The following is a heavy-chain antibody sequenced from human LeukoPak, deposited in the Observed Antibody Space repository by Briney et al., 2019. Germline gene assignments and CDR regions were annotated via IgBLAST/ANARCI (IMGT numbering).Heavy chain of an antibody. V-gene: IGHV3-21*01. CDR3: ARDQDYGDYESFDL. D-gene: IGHD4-17*01. J-gene: IGHJ2*01. CDR1: GFAFSSYS. Sequence: GGSLRLSCAASGFAFSSYSMNWVRQAPGKGLEWVSTISSSSIYIYYADSVKGRVTISRDNAKKSVYLQMNSLRAEDTAVYYCARDQDYGDYESFDLWGRGTLVTVSS. CDR2: ISSSSIYI.